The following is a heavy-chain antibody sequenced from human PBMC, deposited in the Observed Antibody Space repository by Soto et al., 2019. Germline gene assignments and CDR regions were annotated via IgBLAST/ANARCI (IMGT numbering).Heavy chain of an antibody. CDR1: GFTFSRFA. J-gene: IGHJ6*02. CDR2: ISGSGGNT. Sequence: PGGSLRLSCAASGFTFSRFAISWVRQAPGKGLEWVSGISGSGGNTYYADSVKGRFTISSDNSKSTVNLQMNSLRAEDTAVYYCAKDRYQLLLRGDYGMDVWGQGTTVTVSS. CDR3: AKDRYQLLLRGDYGMDV. V-gene: IGHV3-23*01. D-gene: IGHD2-2*01.